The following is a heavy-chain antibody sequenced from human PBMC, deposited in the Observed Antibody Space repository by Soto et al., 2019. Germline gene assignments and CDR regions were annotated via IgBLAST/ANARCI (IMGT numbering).Heavy chain of an antibody. D-gene: IGHD2-15*01. J-gene: IGHJ6*03. Sequence: EVQLVESGGGLVQPGGSLRLSCAASGFTFSSYSMNWVRQAPGKGLEWVSYISSSSSTIYYADSVKGRFTISRDNAKNSLYLQMNSLRAEDTAVYYCAREEKGIVVVVAATPFYYYYMGVWGKGTTVTVSS. CDR2: ISSSSSTI. V-gene: IGHV3-48*01. CDR3: AREEKGIVVVVAATPFYYYYMGV. CDR1: GFTFSSYS.